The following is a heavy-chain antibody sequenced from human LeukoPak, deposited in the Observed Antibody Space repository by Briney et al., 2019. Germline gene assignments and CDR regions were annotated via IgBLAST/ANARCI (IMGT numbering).Heavy chain of an antibody. J-gene: IGHJ3*02. CDR2: ISSSSSYI. CDR1: GFTFSSYS. CDR3: ARVRMTTVTTQGYAEDAFDI. Sequence: AGGSLRLSCAASGFTFSSYSMNWVRQAPGKGLEWVSSISSSSSYIYYADSVKGRFTISRDNAKNSLYLQMNSLRAEDTAVYYCARVRMTTVTTQGYAEDAFDIWGQGTMVTVSS. V-gene: IGHV3-21*04. D-gene: IGHD4-17*01.